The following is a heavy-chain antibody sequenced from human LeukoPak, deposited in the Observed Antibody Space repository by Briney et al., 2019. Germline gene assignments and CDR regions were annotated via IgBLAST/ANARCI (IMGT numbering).Heavy chain of an antibody. Sequence: PSETLSLTCAVSGGSISSSNWWSWVRQPPGKGLEWIGEIYHSGSTNYNPSLKSRVTISVDTSKNQFSLKLSSVTAADTAVYYCARDREDSSGPTSWNWFDPWGQGTLVTVSS. V-gene: IGHV4-4*02. CDR1: GGSISSSNW. J-gene: IGHJ5*02. D-gene: IGHD3-22*01. CDR3: ARDREDSSGPTSWNWFDP. CDR2: IYHSGST.